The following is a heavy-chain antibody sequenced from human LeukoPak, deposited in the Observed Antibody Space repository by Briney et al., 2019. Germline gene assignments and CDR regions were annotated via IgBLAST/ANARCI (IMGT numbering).Heavy chain of an antibody. CDR2: INPNSGGT. J-gene: IGHJ6*03. CDR3: ARGVVAATFYYYMDV. D-gene: IGHD2-15*01. CDR1: GYTFTGYY. V-gene: IGHV1-2*02. Sequence: GASVKVSCKPSGYTFTGYYIQWVRQAPRQGLEWMGWINPNSGGTNYAQKFQGRVTITRDTSISTAYMELSSLTSDDTAVYYCARGVVAATFYYYMDVWGKGTTVTVSS.